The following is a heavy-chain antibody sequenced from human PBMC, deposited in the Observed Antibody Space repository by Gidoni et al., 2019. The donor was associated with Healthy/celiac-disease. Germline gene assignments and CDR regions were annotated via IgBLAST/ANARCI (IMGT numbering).Heavy chain of an antibody. CDR2: IYYSGST. Sequence: QLQLQESGPGLVKPSETLSLTCTVSGGSISSSSYYWGWIRQPPGKGLEWIGSIYYSGSTYYTPSLKSRVTISVDTSKNQFPLKLSSVTAADTAVYYCARDIRLRSKFNWFDPWGQGTLVTVSS. V-gene: IGHV4-39*07. D-gene: IGHD4-17*01. J-gene: IGHJ5*02. CDR3: ARDIRLRSKFNWFDP. CDR1: GGSISSSSYY.